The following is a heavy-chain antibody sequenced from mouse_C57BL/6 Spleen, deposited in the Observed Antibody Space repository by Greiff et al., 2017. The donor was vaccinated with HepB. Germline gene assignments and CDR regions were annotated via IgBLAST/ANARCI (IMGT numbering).Heavy chain of an antibody. CDR3: AIGYYSTHFDY. CDR2: IYPGDGDT. D-gene: IGHD2-5*01. V-gene: IGHV1-82*01. Sequence: QVQLQQSGPELVKPGASVKISCKASGYAFSSSWMNWVKQRPGKGLEWIGRIYPGDGDTNYNGKFKGKATLTADKSSSTAYMQLSSLTSEDSAVYFCAIGYYSTHFDYWGQGTTLTVSS. J-gene: IGHJ2*01. CDR1: GYAFSSSW.